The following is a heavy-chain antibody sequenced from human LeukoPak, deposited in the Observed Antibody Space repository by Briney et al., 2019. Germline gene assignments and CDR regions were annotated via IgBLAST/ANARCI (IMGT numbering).Heavy chain of an antibody. D-gene: IGHD3-10*01. CDR1: GGSISSDY. Sequence: SETLSLTCTVSGGSISSDYWSWIRQPAGKGLEWIGRTYTTGSTNYSPSLKSRVTMSVDTSKNQFSLKLSSVTAADTAVYYCARDVKSRRRQWFGELSVYYYYYMDVWGKGTTVTISS. CDR3: ARDVKSRRRQWFGELSVYYYYYMDV. J-gene: IGHJ6*03. CDR2: TYTTGST. V-gene: IGHV4-4*07.